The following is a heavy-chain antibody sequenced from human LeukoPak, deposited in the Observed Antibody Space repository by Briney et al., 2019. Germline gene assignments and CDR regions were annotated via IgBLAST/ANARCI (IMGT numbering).Heavy chain of an antibody. CDR3: ARGPHSGSYYFDY. J-gene: IGHJ4*02. CDR2: IYYSGST. CDR1: GASISSYY. V-gene: IGHV4-59*01. D-gene: IGHD1-26*01. Sequence: SETLSLTCTVSGASISSYYWSWIRQPPGKGLEWIAYIYYSGSTNYNPSFKSRVIISADTSKNQFSLKVSSVTAADTAVYYCARGPHSGSYYFDYWGQGTLVTVSS.